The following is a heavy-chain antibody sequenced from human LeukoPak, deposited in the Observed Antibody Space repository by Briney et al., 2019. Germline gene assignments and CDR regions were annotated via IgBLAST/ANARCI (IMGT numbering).Heavy chain of an antibody. CDR2: IRYDGSNK. D-gene: IGHD2-21*01. CDR3: AKIARQLIYYFDY. Sequence: GGSLRLSCAASGFTFSSYGMHWVRQAPGKGLEWVAFIRYDGSNKYYADSVKGRLTISRDNSKNTLYLQMNSLRAEDTAVYYCAKIARQLIYYFDYWGQGTLVTVSS. J-gene: IGHJ4*02. CDR1: GFTFSSYG. V-gene: IGHV3-30*02.